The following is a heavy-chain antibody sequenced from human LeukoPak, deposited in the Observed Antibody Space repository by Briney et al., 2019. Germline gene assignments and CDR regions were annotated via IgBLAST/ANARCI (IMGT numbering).Heavy chain of an antibody. CDR2: IYSGGST. J-gene: IGHJ4*02. V-gene: IGHV3-53*01. Sequence: GGSLRLSCAASGFTVSSNYMSWVRQAPGKGLEWVSVIYSGGSTYFADSVKGRFTISRDNSKNTLYLQMNSLRAEDTAVYYCARDYYGSGSKSDYWGQGTLVTVSS. D-gene: IGHD3-10*01. CDR1: GFTVSSNY. CDR3: ARDYYGSGSKSDY.